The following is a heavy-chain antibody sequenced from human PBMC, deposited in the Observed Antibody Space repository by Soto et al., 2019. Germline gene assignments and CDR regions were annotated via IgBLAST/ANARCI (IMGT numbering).Heavy chain of an antibody. J-gene: IGHJ2*01. V-gene: IGHV3-74*01. D-gene: IGHD4-17*01. Sequence: EVQLVESGGGLVQPGGSLRLSCAASGFTVSTYWMHWVRQYPGKGLMWVSRISPDGSTTTYADPVRGRFTISRDTAENTMYLQMNSLRVEDTAVYYCAKDRVPYSDYGRYFDLWGRGTLVTVSS. CDR3: AKDRVPYSDYGRYFDL. CDR2: ISPDGSTT. CDR1: GFTVSTYW.